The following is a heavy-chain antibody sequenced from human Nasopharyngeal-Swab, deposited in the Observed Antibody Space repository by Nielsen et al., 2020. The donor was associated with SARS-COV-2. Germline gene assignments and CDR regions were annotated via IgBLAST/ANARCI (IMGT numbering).Heavy chain of an antibody. V-gene: IGHV4-39*07. J-gene: IGHJ6*03. CDR3: ARERGRGGIWNYYYYYMDV. Sequence: GSLRLSCTVSGGSISSSSYYWGWIRQPPGKGLEWIGSLYYSGSTYYNPSLKSRVTISVDTSKNQFSLKLSYVTAADTAVYYCARERGRGGIWNYYYYYMDVWGKGTTVTVSS. D-gene: IGHD3-10*01. CDR1: GGSISSSSYY. CDR2: LYYSGST.